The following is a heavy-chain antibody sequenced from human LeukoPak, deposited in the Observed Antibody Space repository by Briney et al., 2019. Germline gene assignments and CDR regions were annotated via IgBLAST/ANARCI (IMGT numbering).Heavy chain of an antibody. CDR1: GYTFTSYA. CDR3: ASFGAYSFDY. CDR2: INTGTGNP. Sequence: ASVKVSCKPSGYTFTSYAMNWVRQAPGQGLEFMGWINTGTGNPTYAQGFTGRFVFSLDTSVTTAYLQISTLRPEDTAVYYCASFGAYSFDYWGQGTLVTVSS. V-gene: IGHV7-4-1*02. J-gene: IGHJ4*02. D-gene: IGHD2-21*01.